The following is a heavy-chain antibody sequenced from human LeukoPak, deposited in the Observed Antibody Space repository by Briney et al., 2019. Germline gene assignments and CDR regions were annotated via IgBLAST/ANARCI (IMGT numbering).Heavy chain of an antibody. V-gene: IGHV3-48*01. CDR3: ASLRSHRGYSGYDPEPYYFDY. Sequence: GRPLRLACAASGFTFSSYSMNWVRQAPGKGLEWVSYISSSSSTIYYADSVKGRFTISRDNAKNSLYLQMNSLRAEDTAVYYCASLRSHRGYSGYDPEPYYFDYWGQGTLVTVSS. J-gene: IGHJ4*02. CDR1: GFTFSSYS. CDR2: ISSSSSTI. D-gene: IGHD5-12*01.